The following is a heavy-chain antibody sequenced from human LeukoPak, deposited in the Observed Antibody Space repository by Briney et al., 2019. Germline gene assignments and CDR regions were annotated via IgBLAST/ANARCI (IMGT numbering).Heavy chain of an antibody. J-gene: IGHJ4*02. CDR2: IYTSGST. CDR1: GGSISSGSYY. CDR3: ARDNSYYYGSGSYSVDY. Sequence: SETLSLTCTVSGGSISSGSYYWRWIRQPAGKGLEWIGRIYTSGSTNHNPSLKSRVTISVDTSKNQFSLKLSSVTAADTAVYYCARDNSYYYGSGSYSVDYWGQGTLVTVSS. V-gene: IGHV4-61*02. D-gene: IGHD3-10*01.